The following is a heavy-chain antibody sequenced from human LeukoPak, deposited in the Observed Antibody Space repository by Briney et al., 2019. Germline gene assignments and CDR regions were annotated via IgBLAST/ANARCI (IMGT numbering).Heavy chain of an antibody. V-gene: IGHV3-53*01. CDR2: IYSGGST. CDR1: GFTVSSNY. J-gene: IGHJ4*02. CDR3: ARGTMWELPIWLDY. Sequence: GGSLRLSCAASGFTVSSNYMSWVRQAPGKGLEWVSVIYSGGSTYYADSVKGRFTISRDNSKNTLYLQMNSLRAEDTAVYYCARGTMWELPIWLDYWGQGTLVTVSS. D-gene: IGHD1-26*01.